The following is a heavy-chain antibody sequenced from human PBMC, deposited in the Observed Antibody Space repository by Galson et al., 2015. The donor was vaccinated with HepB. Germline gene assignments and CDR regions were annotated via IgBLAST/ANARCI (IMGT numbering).Heavy chain of an antibody. V-gene: IGHV1-18*01. CDR1: GYTFTSYG. CDR2: ISAYNGNT. Sequence: SVKVSCKASGYTFTSYGISWVRQAPGQGLEWMGWISAYNGNTNYAQKLQGRVTMTTDTSTSTAYMELRSLRSDDTAVYYCASSHSDIVATLNYYYYGMDVWGQGTTVTVSS. J-gene: IGHJ6*02. CDR3: ASSHSDIVATLNYYYYGMDV. D-gene: IGHD5-12*01.